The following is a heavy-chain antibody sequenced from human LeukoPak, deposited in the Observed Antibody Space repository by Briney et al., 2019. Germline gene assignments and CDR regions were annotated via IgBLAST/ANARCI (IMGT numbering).Heavy chain of an antibody. J-gene: IGHJ3*02. CDR2: ISSSSTTK. CDR1: GFTFSSCE. V-gene: IGHV3-48*03. CDR3: ARGGSTGYDYNAFDI. D-gene: IGHD3-16*01. Sequence: PGGSLRLSCAASGFTFSSCEMNWVRQAPGKGLEWVSYISSSSTTKLYADSVKGRFTISRDNSKNSLYLQMNSLSAEDTVVYYCARGGSTGYDYNAFDIWGQGTMVTVSS.